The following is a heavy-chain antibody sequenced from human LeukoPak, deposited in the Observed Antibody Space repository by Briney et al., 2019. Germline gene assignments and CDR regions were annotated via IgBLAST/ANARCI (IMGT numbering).Heavy chain of an antibody. J-gene: IGHJ4*02. CDR2: IKQDGSEK. CDR1: GFTFSSYW. V-gene: IGHV3-7*05. CDR3: ARVFSGCSGGSCYGY. D-gene: IGHD2-15*01. Sequence: GGSLRLSCAASGFTFSSYWISWVRQAPGKGLEWVANIKQDGSEKYYVDSVKGRFTISRDNAKNSLYLQMNSLRAEDTAVYYCARVFSGCSGGSCYGYWGQGTLVTVSS.